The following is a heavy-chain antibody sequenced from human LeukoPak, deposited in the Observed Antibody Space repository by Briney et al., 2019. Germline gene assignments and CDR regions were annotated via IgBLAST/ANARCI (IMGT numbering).Heavy chain of an antibody. J-gene: IGHJ3*02. CDR2: IYYSGPT. CDR3: ARATGPYSSSWYVPDAFDM. Sequence: SETLSLTCTVGGGSISSDYWGWSRQPPGKGPEWIGSIYYSGPTYYNPSLKSRVTISIDTSKHQFSLKLSSVTAADTAVYYCARATGPYSSSWYVPDAFDMWGQGTMVTVSS. CDR1: GGSISSDY. D-gene: IGHD6-13*01. V-gene: IGHV4-59*01.